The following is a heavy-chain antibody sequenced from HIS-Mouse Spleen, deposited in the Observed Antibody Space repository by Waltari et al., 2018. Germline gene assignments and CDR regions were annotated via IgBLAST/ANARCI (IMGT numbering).Heavy chain of an antibody. CDR2: IYYSGRT. D-gene: IGHD6-13*01. Sequence: QLQLQESGPGLVKPSETLSLTCTVSGGSISSSSYYWGWIRQPPGKGLEWIGSIYYSGRTYYNPSLKSQVTISVDTSKNQFSRKLSSVTAADTAVYYCAREIPYSSSWYDWYFDLWGRGTLVTVSS. CDR1: GGSISSSSYY. J-gene: IGHJ2*01. CDR3: AREIPYSSSWYDWYFDL. V-gene: IGHV4-39*07.